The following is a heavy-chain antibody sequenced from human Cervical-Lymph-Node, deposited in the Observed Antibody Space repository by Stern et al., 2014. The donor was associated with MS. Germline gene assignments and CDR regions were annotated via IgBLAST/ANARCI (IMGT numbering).Heavy chain of an antibody. V-gene: IGHV3-33*01. D-gene: IGHD2-2*01. CDR1: GFTFSSYG. Sequence: VQLVESGGGVVQPGRSLRLACAASGFTFSSYGMHWVRQAPDKGLEWEAVIWYDGSNKYYADSVKGRFTISRDNSKNTLYLQMNSLRAEDTAVYYCARDSSKGGSNYWGQGTLVTVSS. J-gene: IGHJ4*02. CDR2: IWYDGSNK. CDR3: ARDSSKGGSNY.